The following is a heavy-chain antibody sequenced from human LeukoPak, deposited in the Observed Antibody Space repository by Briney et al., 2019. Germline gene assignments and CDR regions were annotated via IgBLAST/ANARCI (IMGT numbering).Heavy chain of an antibody. CDR1: GFTFSSYA. CDR3: AKEMQQLVHSYYYYYMDV. V-gene: IGHV3-23*01. J-gene: IGHJ6*03. CDR2: ISGSGGST. Sequence: PGGSLRLSCAASGFTFSSYAMSWVRQAPGKGLEWVSAISGSGGSTYYADSVKGRFTISRDNSKNTLYLQMNSLRAEDTAVYYCAKEMQQLVHSYYYYYMDVWGKGTTVTVSS. D-gene: IGHD6-13*01.